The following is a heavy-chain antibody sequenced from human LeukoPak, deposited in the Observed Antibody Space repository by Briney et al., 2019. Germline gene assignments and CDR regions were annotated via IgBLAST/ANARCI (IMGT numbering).Heavy chain of an antibody. CDR1: GGSISSYY. V-gene: IGHV4-59*01. CDR3: AAMVRRASGGGRNYFDY. Sequence: SETLSLTCTVSGGSISSYYWSWIRQPPGKGLEWIGYIYYSGSTNYNPSLKSRVTISVDTSRNQFSLKLSSVTAADTAVYYCAAMVRRASGGGRNYFDYWGQGTLVTVSS. D-gene: IGHD3-10*01. CDR2: IYYSGST. J-gene: IGHJ4*02.